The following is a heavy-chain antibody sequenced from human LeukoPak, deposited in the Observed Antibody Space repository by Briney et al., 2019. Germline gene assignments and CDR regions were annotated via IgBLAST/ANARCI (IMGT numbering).Heavy chain of an antibody. CDR2: IYPGDSDT. CDR1: GYSFSNYW. Sequence: GESLKISCKGSGYSFSNYWIGWVRQMPGKGLEWMGIIYPGDSDTRYSPSFQGQVIISADRSISTAYLQWSSLKASDTAMYYCARPWGDGYSPFDYWGQGTLVTVSS. J-gene: IGHJ4*02. CDR3: ARPWGDGYSPFDY. D-gene: IGHD5-24*01. V-gene: IGHV5-51*01.